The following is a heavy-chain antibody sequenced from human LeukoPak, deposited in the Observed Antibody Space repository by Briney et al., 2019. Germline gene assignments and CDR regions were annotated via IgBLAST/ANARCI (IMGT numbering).Heavy chain of an antibody. V-gene: IGHV3-15*01. CDR3: TTRTPIGDLLDY. D-gene: IGHD2-21*02. CDR1: GGSFSGYY. J-gene: IGHJ4*02. Sequence: PSETLSLTCAVYGGSFSGYYWSWIRQPPGKGLEWVGRIKSKTDGGTADYAAPVKGRFTISRDDSKNTLYLQMNSLKTEDTAVYYCTTRTPIGDLLDYWGQGTLVTVSS. CDR2: IKSKTDGGTA.